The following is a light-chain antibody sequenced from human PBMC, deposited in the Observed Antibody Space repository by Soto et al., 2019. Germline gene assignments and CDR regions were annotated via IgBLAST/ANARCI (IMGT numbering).Light chain of an antibody. CDR1: STDIGTYNF. J-gene: IGLJ3*02. V-gene: IGLV2-23*01. CDR2: EAY. Sequence: QSALTQPASVSGSPGQSITISCTGTSTDIGTYNFVSWYRQYPGKAPQLMISEAYKRPSGVSNRFSGSKSGNTASLTISGLQADDEADYYCCSYAGSRTWVFGGGTKLTVL. CDR3: CSYAGSRTWV.